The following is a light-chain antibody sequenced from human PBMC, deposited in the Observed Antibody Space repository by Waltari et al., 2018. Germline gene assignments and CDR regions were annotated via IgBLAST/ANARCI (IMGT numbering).Light chain of an antibody. V-gene: IGLV1-40*01. CDR1: SSTIGAGYD. CDR2: GNS. J-gene: IGLJ2*01. CDR3: QSYDSSLSGGV. Sequence: QSVLTQPPSVSGPPGQRVTISCTGSSSTIGAGYDFHWYQQLPGTAPKLLIYGNSNRPSGVPDRFSGSKSGTSASLAITGLQAEDEADYYCQSYDSSLSGGVFGGGTKLTVL.